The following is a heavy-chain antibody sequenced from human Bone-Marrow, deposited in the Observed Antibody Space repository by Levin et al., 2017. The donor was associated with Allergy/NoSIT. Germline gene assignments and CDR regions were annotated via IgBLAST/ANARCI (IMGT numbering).Heavy chain of an antibody. D-gene: IGHD3-16*01. Sequence: SCSVSGGSIISRRYYWGWVRQPPGKGLAWIGNIFYDGAISYSPSLRSRVTISVDTSKSQFSLKLRSVAAADPAVYFCARYDRNEIWFDPWGQGTLVTVSS. CDR1: GGSIISRRYY. CDR3: ARYDRNEIWFDP. V-gene: IGHV4-39*01. CDR2: IFYDGAI. J-gene: IGHJ5*02.